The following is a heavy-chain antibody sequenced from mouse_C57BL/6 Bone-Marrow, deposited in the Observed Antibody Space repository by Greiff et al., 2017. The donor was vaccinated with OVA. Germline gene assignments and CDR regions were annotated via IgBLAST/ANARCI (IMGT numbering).Heavy chain of an antibody. D-gene: IGHD3-2*02. J-gene: IGHJ2*01. Sequence: QVQLQQSGPELVKPGASVKLSCKASGYAFSSSWMNWVKQRPGKGLEWIGRIFPGDGDTNYNGKFKGKATLTADKSSSTTDMQLSSLTSKDSAVYYCARSYSAGYPYWFAYWGQGTTLTVSA. V-gene: IGHV1-82*01. CDR2: IFPGDGDT. CDR3: ARSYSAGYPYWFAY. CDR1: GYAFSSSW.